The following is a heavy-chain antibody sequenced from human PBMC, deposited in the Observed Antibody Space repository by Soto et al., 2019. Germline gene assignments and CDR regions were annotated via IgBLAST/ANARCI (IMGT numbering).Heavy chain of an antibody. D-gene: IGHD3-22*01. J-gene: IGHJ4*02. V-gene: IGHV2-5*02. CDR1: GFSLSTSGVG. Sequence: QITLKESGPTLVKPTQTLTLTCTFSGFSLSTSGVGVGWIRQPPGEALEWLAFIYWDNDKRYSPSLRSRLSITKHTSKNQVVLTMTNMDPVDTATYYCARPAGGDYDDSGYPQYYFDYWGPGTLVTVSS. CDR3: ARPAGGDYDDSGYPQYYFDY. CDR2: IYWDNDK.